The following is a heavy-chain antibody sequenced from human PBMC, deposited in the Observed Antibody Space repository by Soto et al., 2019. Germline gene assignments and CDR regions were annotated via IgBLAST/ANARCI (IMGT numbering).Heavy chain of an antibody. CDR1: GASITTYY. D-gene: IGHD6-19*01. J-gene: IGHJ4*02. Sequence: SETLSLTCDVSGASITTYYWSWIRQAPGKGLEWIGNVYHTGSTDYNSSLKSRVTISVDTSKNQFSLNMNSVTAADTAVYYCARRLFGSGWTLDSWGQGALVTSPQ. CDR2: VYHTGST. V-gene: IGHV4-59*01. CDR3: ARRLFGSGWTLDS.